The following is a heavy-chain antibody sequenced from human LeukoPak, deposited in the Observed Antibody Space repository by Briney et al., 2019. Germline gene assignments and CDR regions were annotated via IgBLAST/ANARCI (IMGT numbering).Heavy chain of an antibody. J-gene: IGHJ3*02. Sequence: GGSLRLSCTASGFTFSSYAMNWVRQAPGKGLEWVSGIGAGGTFTYYADSVKGRFTIFRDNSRNTLYLQMNSLRADDTAVYYCAKDHYVSGRYDAFDIWGQGTMATVSS. D-gene: IGHD3-10*01. CDR2: IGAGGTFT. V-gene: IGHV3-23*01. CDR3: AKDHYVSGRYDAFDI. CDR1: GFTFSSYA.